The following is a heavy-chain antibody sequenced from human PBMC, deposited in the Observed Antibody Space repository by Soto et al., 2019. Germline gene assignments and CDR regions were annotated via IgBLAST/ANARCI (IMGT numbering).Heavy chain of an antibody. CDR3: AKAPRLQGSRNWFDP. CDR1: GFTFSSYA. V-gene: IGHV3-23*01. J-gene: IGHJ5*02. Sequence: GGSLRLSCAASGFTFSSYAMSWVRQAPGKGLEWVSAISGSGGSTYYADSVKGRFTISRDNSKNTLYLQMNSLRAEDTAVYYCAKAPRLQGSRNWFDPWGQGTLVTVSS. CDR2: ISGSGGST. D-gene: IGHD4-4*01.